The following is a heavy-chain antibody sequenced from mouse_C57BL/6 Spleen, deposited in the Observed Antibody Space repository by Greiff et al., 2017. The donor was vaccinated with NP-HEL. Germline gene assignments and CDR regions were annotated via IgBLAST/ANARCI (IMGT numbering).Heavy chain of an antibody. CDR1: GFTFSDYG. CDR3: ARQRASDGYFDV. D-gene: IGHD3-3*01. J-gene: IGHJ1*03. V-gene: IGHV5-15*01. CDR2: ISNLAYSI. Sequence: EVKLVESGGGLVQPGGSLKLSCAASGFTFSDYGMAWVRQAPRKGPEWVAFISNLAYSIYYADTVTGRFTISRENAKNTLYLEMSSLRSEDTAMYYCARQRASDGYFDVWGTGTTVTVSS.